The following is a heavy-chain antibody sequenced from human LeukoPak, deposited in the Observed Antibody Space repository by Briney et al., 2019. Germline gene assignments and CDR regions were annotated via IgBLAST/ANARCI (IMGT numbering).Heavy chain of an antibody. CDR3: AKDRGYADY. D-gene: IGHD6-25*01. CDR1: GFTFSSYA. CDR2: ITGSDDTT. J-gene: IGHJ4*02. Sequence: GGSLRLSCAASGFTFSSYALTWVRQAPGKGLEWVATITGSDDTTYYADSVKGRFTISRDNSKNTLYLQMNSLRAEDTAVYYCAKDRGYADYWGQGTLVTVSS. V-gene: IGHV3-23*01.